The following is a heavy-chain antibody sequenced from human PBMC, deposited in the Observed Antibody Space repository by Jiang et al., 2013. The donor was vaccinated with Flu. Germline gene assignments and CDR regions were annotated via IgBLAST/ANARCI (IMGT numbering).Heavy chain of an antibody. CDR2: ISGSGGST. Sequence: VQLVESGGGLVQPGGSLRLSCVASGFSFSSYAMNWVRQAPGKGLEWVSGISGSGGSTYYADSVKGRFTISRDNSKNTLYLQMNSLRAEDTAVYYCAKGADYSDSSGYYHYWGQGTLVTVSS. D-gene: IGHD3-22*01. V-gene: IGHV3-23*04. J-gene: IGHJ4*02. CDR1: GFSFSSYA. CDR3: AKGADYSDSSGYYHY.